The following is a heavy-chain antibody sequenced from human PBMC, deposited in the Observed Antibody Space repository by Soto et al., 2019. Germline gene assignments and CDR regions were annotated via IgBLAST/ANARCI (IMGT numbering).Heavy chain of an antibody. CDR3: ARAPNPYSSSSGWFDP. V-gene: IGHV1-2*02. CDR1: GYTFTGYY. CDR2: INPNSGGT. Sequence: SVKVSCKASGYTFTGYYMHWVRQAPVQGLEWMGWINPNSGGTNYAQKFQGRVTMTRDTSISTAYMELSRLRSDDTAVYYCARAPNPYSSSSGWFDPWGQGTLVTVSS. D-gene: IGHD6-6*01. J-gene: IGHJ5*02.